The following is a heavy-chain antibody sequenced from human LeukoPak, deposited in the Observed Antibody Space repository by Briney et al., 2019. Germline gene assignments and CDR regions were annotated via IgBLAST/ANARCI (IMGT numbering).Heavy chain of an antibody. V-gene: IGHV3-23*01. D-gene: IGHD3-3*01. CDR3: ALLAITIFGVVPQYYFDY. Sequence: QSGGSLRLSCAASGFTFSSYAMSWVRQAPGKGLEWVSAISGSGGSTYYADSVKGRFTISRDNSKNTLYLQMNSLRAEDTAVYYCALLAITIFGVVPQYYFDYWGQGTLVTVSS. J-gene: IGHJ4*02. CDR2: ISGSGGST. CDR1: GFTFSSYA.